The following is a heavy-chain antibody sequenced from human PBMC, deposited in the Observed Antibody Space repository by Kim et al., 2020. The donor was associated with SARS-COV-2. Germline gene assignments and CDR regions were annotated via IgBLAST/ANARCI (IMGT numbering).Heavy chain of an antibody. CDR2: T. D-gene: IGHD2-15*01. Sequence: TYYGDSVKGRFTISRENAENTLYLQMSSLGADDTAVYYCAKDARLLGSYWGQGTLVTVSS. J-gene: IGHJ4*02. CDR3: AKDARLLGSY. V-gene: IGHV3-23*01.